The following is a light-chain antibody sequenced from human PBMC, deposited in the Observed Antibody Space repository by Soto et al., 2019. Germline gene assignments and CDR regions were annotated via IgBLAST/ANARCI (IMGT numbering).Light chain of an antibody. CDR3: QQRSYWLT. CDR1: QSVSSY. Sequence: EIVLTQSPATLSLSPGERATLSCRASQSVSSYLAWYQQKPGQAPRLLIYDASNRATGIPARFSGSGSGTDFTLTSSSLEPEDFAVYYCQQRSYWLTFGGGTKVEIK. CDR2: DAS. V-gene: IGKV3-11*01. J-gene: IGKJ4*01.